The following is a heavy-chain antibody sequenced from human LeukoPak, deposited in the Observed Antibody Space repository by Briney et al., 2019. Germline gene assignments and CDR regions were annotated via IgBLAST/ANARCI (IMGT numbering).Heavy chain of an antibody. CDR2: IYSGGST. V-gene: IGHV3-53*01. D-gene: IGHD3-22*01. J-gene: IGHJ1*01. Sequence: GGSLRLSCAASGFTVSSNYMSWVRQAPGKGLEWVSVIYSGGSTYYADSVKGRFTISRDNSKNTLYLQMNSLRAEDTAVYYCAREYEDYYDSSGFEYFQHWGQGTLVTVSS. CDR1: GFTVSSNY. CDR3: AREYEDYYDSSGFEYFQH.